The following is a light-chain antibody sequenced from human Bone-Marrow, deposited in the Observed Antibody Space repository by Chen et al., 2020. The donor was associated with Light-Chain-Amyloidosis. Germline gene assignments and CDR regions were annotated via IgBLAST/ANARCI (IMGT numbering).Light chain of an antibody. J-gene: IGLJ2*01. CDR1: SSNIGAGFS. CDR2: GDT. CDR3: ESYDNSLSGPVV. V-gene: IGLV1-40*01. Sequence: QSVLTQPPSVSVAPGQRVTISCTGSSSNIGAGFSVHWYQQLSGTVPKLLIYGDTNRPSGVPDRFCGSMSGTSASVAITGLQAEDEADYYGESYDNSLSGPVVFGGGTKLTVL.